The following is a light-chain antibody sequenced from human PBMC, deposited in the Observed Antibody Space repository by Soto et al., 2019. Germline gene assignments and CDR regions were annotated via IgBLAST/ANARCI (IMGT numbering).Light chain of an antibody. V-gene: IGLV2-14*01. Sequence: QSALTQPASVSGSPGQSITISCTGTSSDVGSYNYVSWYQQHPGKAPKLMIYEVSNRPSGVSNRFSGSKSGNTASLTISGLQADDEADYYCSSYTNSSPVVFGGGTKLTVL. CDR1: SSDVGSYNY. J-gene: IGLJ2*01. CDR3: SSYTNSSPVV. CDR2: EVS.